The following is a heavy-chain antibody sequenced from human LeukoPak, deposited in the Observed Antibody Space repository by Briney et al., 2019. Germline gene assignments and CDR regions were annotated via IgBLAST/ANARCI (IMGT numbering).Heavy chain of an antibody. D-gene: IGHD2-15*01. Sequence: PSETLSLTCTVSGGSISSGGYYWSWIRQHPGKGLEWIEYIYYSGSTYYNPSLKSRVTISVDTSKNQFSLKLSSVTAADTAVYYCARGRGTVEDIVVVVADHFDYWGQGTLVTVSS. CDR3: ARGRGTVEDIVVVVADHFDY. V-gene: IGHV4-31*03. J-gene: IGHJ4*02. CDR2: IYYSGST. CDR1: GGSISSGGYY.